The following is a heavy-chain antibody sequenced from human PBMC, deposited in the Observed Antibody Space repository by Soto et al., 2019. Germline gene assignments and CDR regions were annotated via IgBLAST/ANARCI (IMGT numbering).Heavy chain of an antibody. CDR3: ARAGYDSSGYYFYAMDV. D-gene: IGHD3-22*01. Sequence: HPGGSLRLSCVASGFILSGYDMHWVRQPSGKGLEWVSAIGTAGDPYYSGSVKGRFTISRGNAENSLYLQMNNLRAGDTAVYYCARAGYDSSGYYFYAMDVWGPGTTVTVSS. J-gene: IGHJ6*02. CDR1: GFILSGYD. V-gene: IGHV3-13*05. CDR2: IGTAGDP.